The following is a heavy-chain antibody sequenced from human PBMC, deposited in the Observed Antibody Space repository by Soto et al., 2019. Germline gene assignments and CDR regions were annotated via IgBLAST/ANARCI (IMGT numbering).Heavy chain of an antibody. CDR3: ARDLLWSAQKPIDF. V-gene: IGHV1-2*02. CDR1: GYTFSGYN. CDR2: INPNSGGT. J-gene: IGHJ4*02. Sequence: QVRLLQSGAEVKKPGASVKVSCKASGYTFSGYNMHWVRQAPGQGLEWMGWINPNSGGTNFARKFQCRVTMTRDTSIGTAYMELTNLTSDDTAVYFCARDLLWSAQKPIDFWGQGTLVTVSS. D-gene: IGHD2-21*01.